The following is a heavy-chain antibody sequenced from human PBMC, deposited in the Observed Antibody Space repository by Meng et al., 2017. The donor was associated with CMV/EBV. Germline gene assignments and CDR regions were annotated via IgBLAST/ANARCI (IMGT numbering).Heavy chain of an antibody. J-gene: IGHJ6*02. CDR3: AREPTEEFPVPAAHQYYYYGMDV. CDR1: GGSISSYY. D-gene: IGHD2-2*01. CDR2: IYYSGST. V-gene: IGHV4-59*01. Sequence: GSLRLSCTVSGGSISSYYWSWIRQPPGKGLEWIGYIYYSGSTNYNPSLKSRVTISVDTSKNQFSLKLSSVTAADTAVYYCAREPTEEFPVPAAHQYYYYGMDVWGQGTTVTVSS.